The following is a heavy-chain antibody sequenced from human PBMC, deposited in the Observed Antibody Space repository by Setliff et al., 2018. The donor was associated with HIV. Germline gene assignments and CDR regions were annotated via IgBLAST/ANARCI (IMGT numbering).Heavy chain of an antibody. CDR1: GGSISNSNYF. V-gene: IGHV4-39*02. D-gene: IGHD3-3*01. CDR3: ARSFSGRYFWSGYYTGPDPKGENAFDI. Sequence: SETLSLTCTVSGGSISNSNYFWGWIRQPPGKGREWMGRIYSSGSTYYQPSLQGRVSMSIDSSKNHCSLSLRYVTAADTAVYYCARSFSGRYFWSGYYTGPDPKGENAFDIWGQGTMVTVSS. J-gene: IGHJ3*02. CDR2: IYSSGST.